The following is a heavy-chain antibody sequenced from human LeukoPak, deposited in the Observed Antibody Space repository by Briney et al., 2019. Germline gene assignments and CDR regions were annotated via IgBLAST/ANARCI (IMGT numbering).Heavy chain of an antibody. D-gene: IGHD3-22*01. Sequence: GGSLRLSCAASGFTFSTYSVNWVRQAPGKGLEWVSSISYESSYIYYADSVKGRFTISRDNAKNSLYLQMNSLRAEDTAVYYCARDLAYYYDSSGYYDPYAFDIWGQGTMVTVSS. CDR3: ARDLAYYYDSSGYYDPYAFDI. CDR1: GFTFSTYS. V-gene: IGHV3-21*01. CDR2: ISYESSYI. J-gene: IGHJ3*02.